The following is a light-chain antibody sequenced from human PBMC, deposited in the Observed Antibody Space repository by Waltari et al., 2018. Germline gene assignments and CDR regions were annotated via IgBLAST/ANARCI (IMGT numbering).Light chain of an antibody. CDR3: CSYAGDSTYV. CDR2: EVN. CDR1: SSDIGSYNL. Sequence: QSALTQPASVSGSPGQSITISCTGTSSDIGSYNLVSWYQQHPGNAPNLIIYEVNRRTAGVSDRFSASKSGNTASLTIAGLQADDEADYYCCSYAGDSTYVFGTGAKVTVL. V-gene: IGLV2-23*02. J-gene: IGLJ1*01.